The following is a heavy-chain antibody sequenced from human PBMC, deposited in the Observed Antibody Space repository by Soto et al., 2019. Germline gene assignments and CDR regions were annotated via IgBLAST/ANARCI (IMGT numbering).Heavy chain of an antibody. CDR3: ASAIVVVAAPYYYYGMDV. J-gene: IGHJ6*02. CDR1: GCTFSSYA. CDR2: IIPIFGTA. D-gene: IGHD2-15*01. V-gene: IGHV1-69*13. Sequence: AAVKVSCKASGCTFSSYAISWVRQAPGQGLEWMGGIIPIFGTANYAQKFQGRVTITADESTSTAYMELSSLRSEDTAVYYCASAIVVVAAPYYYYGMDVWGQGTTVTVSS.